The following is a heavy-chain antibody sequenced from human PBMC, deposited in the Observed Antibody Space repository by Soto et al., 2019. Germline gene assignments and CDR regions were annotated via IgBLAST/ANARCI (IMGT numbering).Heavy chain of an antibody. Sequence: SVKVSCKASGGTFSSYAIRWVRQAPGQGLEWMGGIIPIFGTANYAQKFQGRVTITADESTSTAYMELSSLRSEDTAVYYCASLTPGIAAAGTDAFDIWGQGTMVTVSS. J-gene: IGHJ3*02. D-gene: IGHD6-13*01. CDR1: GGTFSSYA. CDR3: ASLTPGIAAAGTDAFDI. V-gene: IGHV1-69*13. CDR2: IIPIFGTA.